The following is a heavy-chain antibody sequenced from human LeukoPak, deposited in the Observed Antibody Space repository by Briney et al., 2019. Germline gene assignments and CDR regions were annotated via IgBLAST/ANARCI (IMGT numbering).Heavy chain of an antibody. Sequence: SSETLSLTCAVYGGSFSGYYWSWIRQPPGKGLEWIGSIYYSGSTYYNPSLKSRVTISVDTSKNQFSLKLSSVTAADTAVYYCARLGYLLAAATFDPWGQGTLVTVSS. CDR3: ARLGYLLAAATFDP. CDR2: IYYSGST. J-gene: IGHJ5*02. V-gene: IGHV4-34*01. D-gene: IGHD6-13*01. CDR1: GGSFSGYY.